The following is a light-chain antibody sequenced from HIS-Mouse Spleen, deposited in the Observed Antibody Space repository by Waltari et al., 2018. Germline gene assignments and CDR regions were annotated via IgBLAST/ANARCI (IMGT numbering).Light chain of an antibody. V-gene: IGLV2-14*01. CDR1: SSDVGGYNS. CDR2: EVS. CDR3: SSYTSSSTPYV. J-gene: IGLJ1*01. Sequence: QSALTQPASVSGSPGQSIPISCTGTSSDVGGYNSVSWYQQPPGKAPKLMIYEVSNRPSGVSNRFSGSKSGNTASLTISGLQAEDEADYYCSSYTSSSTPYVFGTGTKVTVL.